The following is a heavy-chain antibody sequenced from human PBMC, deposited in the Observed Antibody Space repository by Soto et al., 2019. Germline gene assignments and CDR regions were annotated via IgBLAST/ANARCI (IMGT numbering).Heavy chain of an antibody. CDR3: ARVYCISTSCYFDY. Sequence: PGGSLRLSYVASGFTFSSYWMSWVRQAPGKGLEWVANIKQDGSEKYYVDSVKGRFTISRDNAKNSLYLQMNSLRAEDTAVYYCARVYCISTSCYFDYWGQGT. D-gene: IGHD2-2*01. CDR1: GFTFSSYW. V-gene: IGHV3-7*01. CDR2: IKQDGSEK. J-gene: IGHJ4*02.